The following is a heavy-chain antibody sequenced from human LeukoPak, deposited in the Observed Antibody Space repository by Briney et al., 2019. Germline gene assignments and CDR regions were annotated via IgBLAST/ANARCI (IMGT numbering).Heavy chain of an antibody. CDR3: AREGAGGGDPHYFDY. CDR2: IYYSGST. J-gene: IGHJ4*02. D-gene: IGHD4-17*01. CDR1: GGSISSGSYY. Sequence: PSETLSLTCTVSGGSISSGSYYWGWIRQPPGKGLEWIGSIYYSGSTYYNPSLKSRVTISVDTSKNQFSLKLSSVTAADTAVYYCAREGAGGGDPHYFDYWGQGTLVTVSS. V-gene: IGHV4-39*02.